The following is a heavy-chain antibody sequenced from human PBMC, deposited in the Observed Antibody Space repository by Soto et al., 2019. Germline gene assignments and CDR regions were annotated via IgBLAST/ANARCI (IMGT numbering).Heavy chain of an antibody. J-gene: IGHJ4*02. V-gene: IGHV1-3*01. CDR1: GNTFPNYA. CDR2: INGGNGNT. Sequence: QVQLEQSGAELKKPGASVKVSCKSSGNTFPNYAIHWVRQAPGQRPEWMGWINGGNGNTYYSEKFQGRVTFTRDTSASTVYMELSSLRSEDTAIYYCASDDSGYSSSWYIDYFNYWGQGALVTVSS. D-gene: IGHD6-13*01. CDR3: ASDDSGYSSSWYIDYFNY.